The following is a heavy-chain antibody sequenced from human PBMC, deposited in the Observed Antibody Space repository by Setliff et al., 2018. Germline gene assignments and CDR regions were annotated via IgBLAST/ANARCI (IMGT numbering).Heavy chain of an antibody. V-gene: IGHV1-2*06. CDR1: GYIFTAYH. J-gene: IGHJ4*02. Sequence: ASVKVSCKTSGYIFTAYHMHWVRQAPGQGLEWMGRINPNSGGTNYAQKFQGRVTMTRDTSISTAYMELSRLRSDDTAVYYCARVGSLAPLYYGNYWGQGTLVTVSS. D-gene: IGHD3-10*01. CDR2: INPNSGGT. CDR3: ARVGSLAPLYYGNY.